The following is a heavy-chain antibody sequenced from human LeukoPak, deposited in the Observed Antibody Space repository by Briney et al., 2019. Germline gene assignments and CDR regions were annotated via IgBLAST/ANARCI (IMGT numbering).Heavy chain of an antibody. V-gene: IGHV4-39*01. CDR3: ARHSITVGAFDI. CDR2: IYYSGST. J-gene: IGHJ3*02. Sequence: SETLSLTCTVSGGSISSSSYYWGWIRQPPGKGLEWIGSIYYSGSTYYNPSLKSRVTISVDTSKNQFSLKLSSVTAADTAVYYCARHSITVGAFDIWGQGTMVTVSS. CDR1: GGSISSSSYY. D-gene: IGHD1-26*01.